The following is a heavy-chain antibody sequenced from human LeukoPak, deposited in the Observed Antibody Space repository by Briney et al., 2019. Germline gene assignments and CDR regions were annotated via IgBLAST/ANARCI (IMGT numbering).Heavy chain of an antibody. Sequence: SETLSLTCTVSGYSIKSGYYWGWVRQPPGKALEWIGSIYNSGTTYYNPSLKSRVAISVDTSMNQFSLKLNSVTAADTAVYFCARALNYHDSRGYSNYGVFDFWGQGTLVTVS. CDR3: ARALNYHDSRGYSNYGVFDF. J-gene: IGHJ4*02. V-gene: IGHV4-38-2*02. D-gene: IGHD3-22*01. CDR1: GYSIKSGYY. CDR2: IYNSGTT.